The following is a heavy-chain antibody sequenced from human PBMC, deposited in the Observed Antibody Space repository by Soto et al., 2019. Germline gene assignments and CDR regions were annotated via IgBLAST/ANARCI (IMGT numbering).Heavy chain of an antibody. V-gene: IGHV1-8*01. Sequence: QVQLVQSGAEVKKPGASVKVSCKASGYTFTSYDINWVRQATGQGLEWKGWMNPNSGNTVYAQKFQDSVTMTRNTSRSTAYMELSILRSEDTAVYYCARERHMYGMDVWGQGTTVTVSS. J-gene: IGHJ6*02. CDR3: ARERHMYGMDV. CDR2: MNPNSGNT. CDR1: GYTFTSYD.